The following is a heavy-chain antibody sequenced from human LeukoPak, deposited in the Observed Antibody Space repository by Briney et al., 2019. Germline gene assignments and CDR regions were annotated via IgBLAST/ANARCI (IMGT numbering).Heavy chain of an antibody. CDR2: IRTSGST. J-gene: IGHJ3*01. CDR3: ARDPRGGAGASFDV. Sequence: SQTLSLNCSVSGVPLSSGDFFWSRNRQSGGRGLEWIGYIRTSGSTLYNLSLKSRVTLSADASRNPFSLKLDSVTAADTAVYFCARDPRGGAGASFDVWGRGRMVTVSS. V-gene: IGHV4-31*03. D-gene: IGHD2-21*01. CDR1: GVPLSSGDFF.